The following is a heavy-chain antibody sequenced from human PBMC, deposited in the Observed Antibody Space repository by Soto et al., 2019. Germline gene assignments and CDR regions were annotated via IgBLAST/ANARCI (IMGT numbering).Heavy chain of an antibody. CDR3: AKAGGGFGQPHLQHSDF. D-gene: IGHD5-12*01. CDR1: GFTFSSYA. J-gene: IGHJ4*02. V-gene: IGHV3-23*01. Sequence: EVQLLESGGGLVQPGGSLRLSCAASGFTFSSYAMTWVRQPPGKGLEWVSTISASGGSTYYADSVKGRFTISRDSSKSALYVQMNSLRAEDTAVYSCAKAGGGFGQPHLQHSDFWGQGTLVTVSS. CDR2: ISASGGST.